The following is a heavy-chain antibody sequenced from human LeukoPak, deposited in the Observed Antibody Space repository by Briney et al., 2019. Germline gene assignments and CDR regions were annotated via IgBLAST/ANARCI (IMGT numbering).Heavy chain of an antibody. D-gene: IGHD5-12*01. Sequence: GGSLRLSCAASGFTFSSYWMHWVRQAPGKGLVGVSRINTDGSSTSYADSVKGRFTISRDNAKNTLYLQMNSLRAEDTAVYYCASSGYSGYLGYWGQGTLVTVSS. V-gene: IGHV3-74*01. CDR2: INTDGSST. J-gene: IGHJ4*02. CDR1: GFTFSSYW. CDR3: ASSGYSGYLGY.